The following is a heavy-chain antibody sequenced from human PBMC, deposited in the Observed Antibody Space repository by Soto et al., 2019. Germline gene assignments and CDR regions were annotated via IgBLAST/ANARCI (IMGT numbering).Heavy chain of an antibody. CDR1: GFTFSSYG. CDR2: IWYDGSNK. D-gene: IGHD3-3*01. V-gene: IGHV3-33*01. Sequence: GSLRLSCAASGFTFSSYGMHWVRQAPGKGLEWVAVIWYDGSNKYYIDSVRGRFTISRDNSKNMVYLQMNDLRADDSAVYYCARGGVYGGDHYYTGMDVWGQGTTVTVSS. J-gene: IGHJ6*02. CDR3: ARGGVYGGDHYYTGMDV.